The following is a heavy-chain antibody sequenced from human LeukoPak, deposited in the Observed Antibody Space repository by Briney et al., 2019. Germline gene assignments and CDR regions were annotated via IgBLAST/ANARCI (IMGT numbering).Heavy chain of an antibody. CDR2: FDPEDGET. CDR3: ATTNSRPGSYSYYYMDV. D-gene: IGHD1-7*01. V-gene: IGHV1-24*01. J-gene: IGHJ6*03. CDR1: GYTLTELS. Sequence: EASVKVSCKCSGYTLTELSMHWVRQAPGKGLEWMGGFDPEDGETNYAQKFQGRVTMTKDTSTDTAYMELSSLRTEDTAVYYCATTNSRPGSYSYYYMDVWGKGTMVTVSS.